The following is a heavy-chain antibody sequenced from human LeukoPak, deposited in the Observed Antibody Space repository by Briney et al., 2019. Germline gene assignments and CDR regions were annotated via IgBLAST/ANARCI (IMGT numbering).Heavy chain of an antibody. J-gene: IGHJ4*02. CDR3: ANSVVGASSFDY. V-gene: IGHV3-30*02. CDR1: GFTFSSYG. D-gene: IGHD2-15*01. CDR2: IRYDGSNK. Sequence: GGSLRLSCAASGFTFSSYGMHWVRQAPGKGLEWVAFIRYDGSNKYYADSVKGRFTITRDNSKNTLYLQMNSLRAEDTAVYYCANSVVGASSFDYWGQGTLVTVSS.